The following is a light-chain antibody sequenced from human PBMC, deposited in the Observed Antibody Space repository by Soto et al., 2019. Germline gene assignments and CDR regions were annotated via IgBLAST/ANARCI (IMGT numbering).Light chain of an antibody. CDR3: QQYNSYPWT. Sequence: DIQMTLSPSTLSASVGDRVTITCRASQSISSWLAWYQQKPGKAPKLLIYKASSLESGVPSRFSGSGSGTEFTLTISSLQPDDFATYYCQQYNSYPWTCGQGTKVEIK. CDR2: KAS. J-gene: IGKJ1*01. V-gene: IGKV1-5*03. CDR1: QSISSW.